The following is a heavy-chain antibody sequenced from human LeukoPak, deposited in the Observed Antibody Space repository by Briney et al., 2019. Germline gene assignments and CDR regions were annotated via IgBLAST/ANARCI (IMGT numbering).Heavy chain of an antibody. CDR2: ISGSGGST. D-gene: IGHD5-18*01. V-gene: IGHV3-23*01. CDR1: GFTFSNCA. CDR3: AKEIQLWLTPFDY. J-gene: IGHJ4*02. Sequence: GGSLRLSCAASGFTFSNCAMGWVRQAPGKGLEWVSRISGSGGSTYYADSVKGRFTISRDTPKNTLSLQMNSLRAEDTAVYYCAKEIQLWLTPFDYWGQGTLVTVSS.